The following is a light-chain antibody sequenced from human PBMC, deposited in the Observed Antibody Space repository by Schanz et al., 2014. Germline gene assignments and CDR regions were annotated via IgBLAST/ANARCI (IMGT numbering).Light chain of an antibody. J-gene: IGKJ1*01. Sequence: DIQMTQSPSSVSASVGDRVTITCRASQGISSWLAWYQQKPGKAPKLLIYDVSTLESGVPSRFSGSGSGTDFTLTISCLQSEDFATYYCQQYYSYPQTFGQGTKVEIK. CDR1: QGISSW. V-gene: IGKV1-12*01. CDR2: DVS. CDR3: QQYYSYPQT.